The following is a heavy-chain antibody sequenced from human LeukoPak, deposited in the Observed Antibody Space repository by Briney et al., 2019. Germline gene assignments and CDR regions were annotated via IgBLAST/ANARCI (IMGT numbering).Heavy chain of an antibody. CDR2: FDPEDGET. J-gene: IGHJ6*02. CDR1: GYTLTELS. D-gene: IGHD4-11*01. V-gene: IGHV1-24*01. Sequence: ASVKVSCKVSGYTLTELSMHWVRQAPGKGLEWMGGFDPEDGETIYAQKFQGRVTMTEDTSTDAAYMELSSLRSEDTAVYYCATALSNYNYYGMDVWGQGTTVTVSS. CDR3: ATALSNYNYYGMDV.